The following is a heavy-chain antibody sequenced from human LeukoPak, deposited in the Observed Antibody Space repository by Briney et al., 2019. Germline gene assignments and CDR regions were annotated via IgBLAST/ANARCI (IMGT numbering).Heavy chain of an antibody. Sequence: SETLSLTCTVSGGSISSYYLSWIRQPGGKGLEWIGRIYTSGSTNYNPSLKSRVTMSVDTSKNQFSLKLSSVTAADTAVYYCARYSYGYGADDYWGQGTLVTVSS. CDR3: ARYSYGYGADDY. CDR2: IYTSGST. CDR1: GGSISSYY. J-gene: IGHJ4*02. V-gene: IGHV4-4*07. D-gene: IGHD5-18*01.